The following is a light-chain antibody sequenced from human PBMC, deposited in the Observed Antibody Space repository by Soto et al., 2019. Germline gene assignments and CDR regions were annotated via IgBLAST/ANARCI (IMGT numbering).Light chain of an antibody. V-gene: IGLV2-14*01. J-gene: IGLJ2*01. CDR3: SSYTSSSTRMV. CDR2: DVS. CDR1: SSDVGGYNY. Sequence: QSALTQPASVSGSPGQSITISCTGTSSDVGGYNYVSWYQQHPGKAPKLMIYDVSNRPSGVSNRFSGSKSGNTASLTISGLQAEDEADYYCSSYTSSSTRMVFGGGTK.